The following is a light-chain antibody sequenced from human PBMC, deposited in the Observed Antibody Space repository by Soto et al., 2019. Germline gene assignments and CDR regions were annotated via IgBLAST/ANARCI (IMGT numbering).Light chain of an antibody. CDR1: QSVSSN. J-gene: IGKJ1*01. CDR3: QQYGSSGT. CDR2: DAS. Sequence: EIVLTHSPGTLSLSPWEIATLSCRASQSVSSNLAWYQQKPGQAPRLLIYDASTRATGIPARFSGSGSGTEFPLTISRLEPEDFAVYYCQQYGSSGTFGQGTKVDIK. V-gene: IGKV3-20*01.